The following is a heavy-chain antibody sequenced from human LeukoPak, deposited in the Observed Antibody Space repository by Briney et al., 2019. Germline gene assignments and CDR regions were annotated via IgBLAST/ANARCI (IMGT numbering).Heavy chain of an antibody. J-gene: IGHJ4*02. D-gene: IGHD3-22*01. CDR1: GGSISDY. CDR3: ARATSDGSGYYYFDY. V-gene: IGHV4-59*01. CDR2: IYYSGST. Sequence: SETLSLTCTVSGGSISDYWSWIRQPPGKGLEWIGYIYYSGSTNYNPSLKSRVTISVDTSKNQFSLKLSSVTAADTAVYYCARATSDGSGYYYFDYWGKGTLVTVSS.